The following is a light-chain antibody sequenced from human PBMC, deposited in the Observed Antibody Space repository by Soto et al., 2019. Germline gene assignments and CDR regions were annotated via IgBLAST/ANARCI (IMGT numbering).Light chain of an antibody. CDR2: DNN. CDR3: GAWDGGLSAFV. J-gene: IGLJ1*01. V-gene: IGLV1-51*01. CDR1: SSNIGNSC. Sequence: QSVLTQPPSVSAAPGRTVTISCSGSSSNIGNSCVSWYQQLPGTAPRLLIYDNNERPSGIPDRFSGSKSGTSATLGITGLQTGDEADYYCGAWDGGLSAFVFGTGTKLTVL.